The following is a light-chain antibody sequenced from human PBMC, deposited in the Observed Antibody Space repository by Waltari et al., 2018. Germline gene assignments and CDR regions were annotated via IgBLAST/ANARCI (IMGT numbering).Light chain of an antibody. CDR1: QSVSNSF. CDR2: GAS. Sequence: EIVLTQSPGTLSLSPGERATLSCRASQSVSNSFLAWYQQKPGQAPRLLIYGASSRATGIPGRFSGSGSGTDFTLTISRLGPEDFTVYYCQQYGSSPETFGQGTKVEIK. V-gene: IGKV3-20*01. J-gene: IGKJ1*01. CDR3: QQYGSSPET.